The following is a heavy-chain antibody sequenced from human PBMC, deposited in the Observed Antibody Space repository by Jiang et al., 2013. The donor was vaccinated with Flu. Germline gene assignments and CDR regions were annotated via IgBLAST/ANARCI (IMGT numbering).Heavy chain of an antibody. Sequence: VQLVESGGGVVQPGRSLRLSCAASGFTFSSYAMHWVRQAPGKGLEWVAVISYDGSNKYYADSVKGRFTISRDNSKNTLYLQMNSLRAEDTAVYYCARSQIDIVADTYYYGMDVWGQGTTVTVSS. CDR3: ARSQIDIVADTYYYGMDV. CDR1: GFTFSSYA. J-gene: IGHJ6*02. CDR2: ISYDGSNK. V-gene: IGHV3-30-3*01. D-gene: IGHD5-12*01.